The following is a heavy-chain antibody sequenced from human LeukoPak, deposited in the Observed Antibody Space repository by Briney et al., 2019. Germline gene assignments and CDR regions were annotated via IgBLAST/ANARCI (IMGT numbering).Heavy chain of an antibody. D-gene: IGHD1-26*01. CDR3: ARRGGGSYSFDY. CDR2: IYYSGST. V-gene: IGHV4-39*01. CDR1: GGSISSSSYY. J-gene: IGHJ4*02. Sequence: SETLSLTCTVSGGSISSSSYYWGWIRQPPGKGLEWIGSIYYSGSTYYNPSLKSRVTISVDTSKNQFSLKLSSVTAADTAVYYCARRGGGSYSFDYWGQGTLVTVSS.